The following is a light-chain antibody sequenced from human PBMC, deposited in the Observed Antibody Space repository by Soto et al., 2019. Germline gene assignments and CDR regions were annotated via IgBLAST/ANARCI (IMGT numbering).Light chain of an antibody. V-gene: IGKV3-20*01. CDR2: GES. J-gene: IGKJ2*03. CDR1: HPLTGSTY. CDR3: QQYGSSPRYS. Sequence: DIVLTQSPGTLSLSPGERAALSCTASHPLTGSTYLAWYQQKPGQAPRLLIYGESKRATGIPDRFSGSGSETDLTLTITRLEPEDFEVYYCQQYGSSPRYSFGQGTKLEIK.